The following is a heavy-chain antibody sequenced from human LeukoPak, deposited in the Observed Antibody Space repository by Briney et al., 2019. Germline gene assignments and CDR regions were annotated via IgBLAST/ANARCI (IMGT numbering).Heavy chain of an antibody. CDR1: GYTFTGYY. D-gene: IGHD3-3*01. CDR2: INPNSGGT. V-gene: IGHV1-2*02. CDR3: ARYYVLRPLSLNY. Sequence: ASVKVSCKASGYTFTGYYMHWVRQAPGQGLEWMGWINPNSGGTNYVQKFQGRVTMTRDASISTAYMELRSLRSDDTAVYYCARYYVLRPLSLNYWGQGTLVTVSS. J-gene: IGHJ4*02.